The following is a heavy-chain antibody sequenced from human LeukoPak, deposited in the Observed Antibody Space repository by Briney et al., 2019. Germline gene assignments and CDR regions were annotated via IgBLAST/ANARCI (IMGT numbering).Heavy chain of an antibody. CDR1: GGSIRSSSYY. Sequence: PSETLSLTCTVSGGSIRSSSYYWGWIRQPPGEGLEWIGSIYYSGSTYYNPSLKSRVTISVDTSKNQFSLKLTSVTAADTAVYYCARGHLAARPRRHYYYYGMDVWGQGTTVTVSS. V-gene: IGHV4-39*01. D-gene: IGHD6-6*01. CDR2: IYYSGST. CDR3: ARGHLAARPRRHYYYYGMDV. J-gene: IGHJ6*02.